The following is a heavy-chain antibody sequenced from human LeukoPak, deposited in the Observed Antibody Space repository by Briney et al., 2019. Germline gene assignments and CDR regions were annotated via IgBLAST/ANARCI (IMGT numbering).Heavy chain of an antibody. Sequence: GASVKVSCKASGYTFTSYDINWVRQATGQGLEWMGWMNPNSGNTGYAQKFQGRVTITRNTSISTAYMELSSLRSEDTAVYYCAREAHCSSTSCYMDVWGKGTTVTVPS. J-gene: IGHJ6*04. V-gene: IGHV1-8*03. D-gene: IGHD2-2*01. CDR2: MNPNSGNT. CDR1: GYTFTSYD. CDR3: AREAHCSSTSCYMDV.